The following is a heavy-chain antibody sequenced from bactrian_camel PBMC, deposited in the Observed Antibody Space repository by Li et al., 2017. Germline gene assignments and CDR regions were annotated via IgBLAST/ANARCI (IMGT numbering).Heavy chain of an antibody. J-gene: IGHJ4*01. V-gene: IGHV3S40*01. CDR1: GFRFGGHD. CDR2: INPGSDII. D-gene: IGHD5*01. Sequence: VQLVESGGGLVQPGDSLRLICVVSGFRFGGHDMSWVRQAPGKGLEWVSHINPGSDIIGYSDSVKGRFTISRDNPKATLYLQMNSLKTEDTAICYCAKEGWESDGLISQGTQVTVS.